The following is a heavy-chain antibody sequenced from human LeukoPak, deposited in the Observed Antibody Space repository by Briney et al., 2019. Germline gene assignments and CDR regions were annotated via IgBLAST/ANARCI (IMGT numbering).Heavy chain of an antibody. J-gene: IGHJ3*02. CDR3: ARSSAYDTMIPDAFDI. CDR2: INPNSGGT. V-gene: IGHV1-2*02. Sequence: VASVKVSCKASGYTFTGYYMHWVRQAPGQGLEWMGWINPNSGGTNYAQKFQGRVTMTRDTSISTAYMELSRLRSDDTAVYYCARSSAYDTMIPDAFDIWGQGTMVTVSS. D-gene: IGHD3-22*01. CDR1: GYTFTGYY.